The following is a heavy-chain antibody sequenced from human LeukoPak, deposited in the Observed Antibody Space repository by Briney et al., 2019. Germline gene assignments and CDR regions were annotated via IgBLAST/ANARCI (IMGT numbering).Heavy chain of an antibody. CDR1: GLSVSSNH. Sequence: GGSLRLSCAASGLSVSSNHMAWVRQAPGKGLEWVSVIYTGGITYYADSVQGRFIISRDNSKNTVYLQMNSLRVEDTARYYCAIDHVPAGGGLDYWSQGTQVTVSP. J-gene: IGHJ4*02. CDR3: AIDHVPAGGGLDY. CDR2: IYTGGIT. D-gene: IGHD2-2*01. V-gene: IGHV3-53*01.